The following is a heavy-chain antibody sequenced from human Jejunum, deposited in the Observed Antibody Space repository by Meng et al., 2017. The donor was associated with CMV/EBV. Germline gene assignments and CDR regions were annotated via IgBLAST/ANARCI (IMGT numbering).Heavy chain of an antibody. V-gene: IGHV4-4*07. D-gene: IGHD3-22*01. CDR1: RGSLSFYY. Sequence: VPLQESGAGLLKPSETLSLTCTVSRGSLSFYYWSWIRKPAGKGLEWIGRIFTTGSTNYHPSLKSRVTMSVDTSKNQISLRLTSVTAADTAIYYCVRETDMTVGPHFDYWGQGALVTISS. J-gene: IGHJ4*02. CDR2: IFTTGST. CDR3: VRETDMTVGPHFDY.